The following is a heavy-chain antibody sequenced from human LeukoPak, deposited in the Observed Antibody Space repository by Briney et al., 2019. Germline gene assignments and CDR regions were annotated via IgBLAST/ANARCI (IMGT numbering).Heavy chain of an antibody. CDR3: AKDYCGGDCYSGWYFDL. CDR1: GFTFDDYA. D-gene: IGHD2-21*02. V-gene: IGHV3-9*01. Sequence: GRSLRLSCAASGFTFDDYAMHWVRQAPGKGLEWVSGISYNSDTIAYADSVNGRFTISRDNAKNSLYLQMNSLRAEDTALYYCAKDYCGGDCYSGWYFDLWGRGTLVTVSS. CDR2: ISYNSDTI. J-gene: IGHJ2*01.